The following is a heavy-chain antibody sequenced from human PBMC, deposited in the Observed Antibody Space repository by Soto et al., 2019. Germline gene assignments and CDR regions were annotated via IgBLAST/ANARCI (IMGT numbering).Heavy chain of an antibody. CDR2: INWNSGSI. CDR3: VKDESINWYSGHFRH. D-gene: IGHD6-13*01. V-gene: IGHV3-9*01. J-gene: IGHJ1*01. Sequence: LRRSCTASGFTFDDYAMHGVRQVPGKGLEWVSGINWNSGSIGYGDSVKGRFAISRDNAKNSLHLQMNSLSAEDTAFYYCVKDESINWYSGHFRHWGQGTLVTVSS. CDR1: GFTFDDYA.